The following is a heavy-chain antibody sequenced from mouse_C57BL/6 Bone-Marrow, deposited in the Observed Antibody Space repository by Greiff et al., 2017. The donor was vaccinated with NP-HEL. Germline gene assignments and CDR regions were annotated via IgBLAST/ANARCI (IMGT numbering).Heavy chain of an antibody. CDR1: GYTFTDYN. CDR2: INPNNGGT. D-gene: IGHD1-1*01. CDR3: ARADYYYGSSSAWFAT. J-gene: IGHJ3*01. Sequence: VQLQQSGPELVKPGASVKIPCKASGYTFTDYNMDWVKQSHGKSLEWIGDINPNNGGTIYNQKFKGKATLTVDKSSSTAYMELRSLTSEDTAVYYCARADYYYGSSSAWFATGAKGLWSLSLQ. V-gene: IGHV1-18*01.